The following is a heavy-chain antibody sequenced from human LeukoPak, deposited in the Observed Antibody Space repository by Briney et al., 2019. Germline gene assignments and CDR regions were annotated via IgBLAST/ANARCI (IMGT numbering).Heavy chain of an antibody. CDR3: ATLVGRRYFKGGSCQTLYFYRMDV. Sequence: ASVKVSCKVSGYTLTELSMHWVRQAPGKGLEWMGGFDPEDGETIYAQKFQGRVTMTEDTSTDTAYMELSSLRSEDTAVYYCATLVGRRYFKGGSCQTLYFYRMDVWGQGTTVTVSS. D-gene: IGHD2-15*01. V-gene: IGHV1-24*01. CDR1: GYTLTELS. J-gene: IGHJ6*02. CDR2: FDPEDGET.